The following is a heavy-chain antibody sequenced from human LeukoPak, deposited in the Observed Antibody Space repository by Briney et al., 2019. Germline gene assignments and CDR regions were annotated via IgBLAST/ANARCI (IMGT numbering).Heavy chain of an antibody. CDR1: GGTFSSYA. D-gene: IGHD5-18*01. CDR3: ARDRYSYGYDY. V-gene: IGHV1-69*05. J-gene: IGHJ4*02. Sequence: EASEKVSCKASGGTFSSYAIGWVRQAPGQGLEWMGRIIPIFGTANYAQKFQGRVTITTDESTSTAYMELSSLRSEDTAVYYCARDRYSYGYDYWGQGTLVTVSS. CDR2: IIPIFGTA.